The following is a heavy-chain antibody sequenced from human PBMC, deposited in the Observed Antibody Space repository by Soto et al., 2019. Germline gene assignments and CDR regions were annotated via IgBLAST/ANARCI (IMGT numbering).Heavy chain of an antibody. CDR1: GGSISSSSYY. Sequence: SETLSLTCTVSGGSISSSSYYWGWIRQPPGKGLEWIGSIYYSGSTYYNPSLKSQVTISVDTSKNQFSLKLSSVTAADTALYYCASFLAYYYDSSGYYWPQYYFDYWGQGTLVT. D-gene: IGHD3-22*01. V-gene: IGHV4-39*01. CDR3: ASFLAYYYDSSGYYWPQYYFDY. J-gene: IGHJ4*02. CDR2: IYYSGST.